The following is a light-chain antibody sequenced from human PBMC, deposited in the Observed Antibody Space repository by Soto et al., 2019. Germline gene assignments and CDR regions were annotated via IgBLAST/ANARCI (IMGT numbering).Light chain of an antibody. CDR1: QGIRKD. CDR3: LQHNSDPLT. Sequence: DIQMTQSPSSLSSSVGSGVTITCRSSQGIRKDLGWYQQKPGKAPKRLIYAASSLQSGVPSRFSGSGSATEFTLTISSLQPEDFETYYCLQHNSDPLTFGQGTKVDIK. J-gene: IGKJ1*01. V-gene: IGKV1-17*01. CDR2: AAS.